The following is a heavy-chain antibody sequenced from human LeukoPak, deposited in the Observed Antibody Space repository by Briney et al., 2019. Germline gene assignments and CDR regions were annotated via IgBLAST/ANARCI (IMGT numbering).Heavy chain of an antibody. CDR1: GYTFTSYD. J-gene: IGHJ4*02. Sequence: GASVKVSCKASGYTFTSYDINWVRQATGQGLEWMGWMNPNSGNTSYAQKFQGRVTMTRNTSISTAYMELSSLRSEDTAVYYCAIEGREAFDYWGQGTLVTVSS. CDR3: AIEGREAFDY. V-gene: IGHV1-8*01. D-gene: IGHD1-26*01. CDR2: MNPNSGNT.